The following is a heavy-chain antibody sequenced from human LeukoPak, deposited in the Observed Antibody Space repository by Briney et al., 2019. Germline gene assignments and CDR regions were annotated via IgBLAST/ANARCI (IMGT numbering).Heavy chain of an antibody. CDR1: GFTFRGYW. J-gene: IGHJ4*02. D-gene: IGHD3-10*01. V-gene: IGHV3-7*01. CDR2: IKYDGSEE. Sequence: GGSLRLSCVVSGFTFRGYWMSWVRQAPGKGLEWVAKIKYDGSEEFYMDSVKGRFTISRDNAKGSLYLQINSLRAEDSAVYYCARDPNRGGDFDYWGQGTLVTVSS. CDR3: ARDPNRGGDFDY.